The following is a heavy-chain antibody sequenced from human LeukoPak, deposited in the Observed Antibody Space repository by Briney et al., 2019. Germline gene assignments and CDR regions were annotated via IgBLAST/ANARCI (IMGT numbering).Heavy chain of an antibody. V-gene: IGHV4-30-4*08. CDR3: ARSGYSSSWYYWYFDL. D-gene: IGHD6-13*01. J-gene: IGHJ2*01. CDR1: GGSISSGDYY. CDR2: IYYSGST. Sequence: SETLSLTCTVSGGSISSGDYYWSWIRQPPGKGLEWIGYIYYSGSTYYNPSLKSRVTISVDTSKNQFSLKLSSVTAADTAVYYCARSGYSSSWYYWYFDLWGRGTLVTVSS.